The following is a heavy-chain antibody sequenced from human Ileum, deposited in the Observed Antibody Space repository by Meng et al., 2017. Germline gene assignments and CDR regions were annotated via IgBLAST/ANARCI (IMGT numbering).Heavy chain of an antibody. CDR2: VSNDGSVE. Sequence: GGSLRLSCLASGFTFSTYAMHWVRQAPGKGLEWMAVVSNDGSVEYYAESVKGRFTISRDNPKNTLNLQINSLRAEDTAVYYCAREKSRFGELELWGQGTRVTGYS. CDR3: AREKSRFGELEL. CDR1: GFTFSTYA. J-gene: IGHJ4*02. D-gene: IGHD3-10*01. V-gene: IGHV3-30*04.